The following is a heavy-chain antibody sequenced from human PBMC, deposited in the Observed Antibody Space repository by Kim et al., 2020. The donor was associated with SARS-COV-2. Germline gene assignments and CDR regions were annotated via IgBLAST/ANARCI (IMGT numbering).Heavy chain of an antibody. D-gene: IGHD5-12*01. V-gene: IGHV1-2*02. CDR2: INPDSGGT. Sequence: ASVKVSCKASGYTFTDYYMHWVRQAPGQGLEWMGWINPDSGGTNYAQKFQGRVTLTRDTSNSTVYMALSSLRSDDTAVYFCARGKPERWLQLGDCWGQGILVTVSS. J-gene: IGHJ4*02. CDR1: GYTFTDYY. CDR3: ARGKPERWLQLGDC.